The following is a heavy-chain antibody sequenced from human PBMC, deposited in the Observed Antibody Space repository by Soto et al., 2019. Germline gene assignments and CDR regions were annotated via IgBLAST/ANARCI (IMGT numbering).Heavy chain of an antibody. CDR1: GFTVSNNY. CDR3: AKDPYSSGWYYVY. CDR2: IYSGGYT. V-gene: IGHV3-53*01. D-gene: IGHD6-19*01. J-gene: IGHJ4*02. Sequence: AGSLRLSCAVSGFTVSNNYMSWVRQAPGKGLEGVSVIYSGGYTAYADSVKGRFTISRDNSKNTLYLQMNSLRAEDTAVYYCAKDPYSSGWYYVYWGQGTLVTVSS.